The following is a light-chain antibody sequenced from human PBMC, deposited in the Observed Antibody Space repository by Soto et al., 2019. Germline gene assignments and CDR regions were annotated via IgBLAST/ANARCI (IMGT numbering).Light chain of an antibody. CDR2: EAS. V-gene: IGKV1-5*03. CDR3: QHYNSYPVT. Sequence: DVYMRQSPSTLSVSRVECATIAFLASQAIGDTLAWYHQKPGKAPRLLIYEASTIESGVPSRFSGSRSGTEFTLTISSLQSEDFAAYYCQHYNSYPVTFGGGTKVDIK. J-gene: IGKJ4*02. CDR1: QAIGDT.